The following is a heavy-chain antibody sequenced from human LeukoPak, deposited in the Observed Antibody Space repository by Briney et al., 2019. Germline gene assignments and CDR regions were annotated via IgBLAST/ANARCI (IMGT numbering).Heavy chain of an antibody. Sequence: PGGSLRLSCAASGFTFSSYGMHWVRQAPGKGLEGVAVISYDGSNKYYADSVKGRFTISRDNSKNTLYLQMNSLRAEDKAVYYCFLDPYCSGGSCYYYYGMEVWGQRNTVTVSS. CDR3: FLDPYCSGGSCYYYYGMEV. J-gene: IGHJ6*02. CDR1: GFTFSSYG. CDR2: ISYDGSNK. V-gene: IGHV3-30*03. D-gene: IGHD2-15*01.